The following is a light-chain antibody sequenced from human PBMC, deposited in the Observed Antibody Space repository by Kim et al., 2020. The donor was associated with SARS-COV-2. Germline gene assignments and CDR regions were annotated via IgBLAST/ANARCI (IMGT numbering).Light chain of an antibody. CDR2: AAS. Sequence: DIQMTQSPSSLAASVGDRVTIACRASQSISTYLIWYQQKPGKAPKLLIYAASTLQSGVPSRFSGSGSGTDFTLTISSLQPEDFATYYCQQSHTTPLLTFGGGTKVDIK. V-gene: IGKV1-39*01. CDR1: QSISTY. J-gene: IGKJ4*01. CDR3: QQSHTTPLLT.